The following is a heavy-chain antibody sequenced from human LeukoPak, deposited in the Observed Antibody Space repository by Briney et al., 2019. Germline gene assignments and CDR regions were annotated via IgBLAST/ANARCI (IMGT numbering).Heavy chain of an antibody. Sequence: SETLSLTCTVSGGSISSYYWSWIRQPPGKGLEWIGYIYYSGSTNYNPSLKSRVTISVDTSKNQFSLKLSSVTAADTAVYYCAKDQDPHSYGSGSYAPFDYWGQGTLVTVSS. D-gene: IGHD3-10*01. CDR3: AKDQDPHSYGSGSYAPFDY. CDR2: IYYSGST. V-gene: IGHV4-59*08. J-gene: IGHJ4*02. CDR1: GGSISSYY.